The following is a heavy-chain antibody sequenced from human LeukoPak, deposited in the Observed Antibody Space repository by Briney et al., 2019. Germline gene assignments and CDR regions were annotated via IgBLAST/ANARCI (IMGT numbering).Heavy chain of an antibody. CDR3: ARDFIAAAGMGY. J-gene: IGHJ4*02. D-gene: IGHD6-13*01. V-gene: IGHV3-21*01. CDR1: GFTFSSYS. Sequence: PGGSLRLSCAASGFTFSSYSMNWVRQAPGKGLEWVSSISSSSSYIYYADSVKGRFTISRDNAKNSLYLQMNSLRAEDTAVYYCARDFIAAAGMGYWGQGTLVTVSS. CDR2: ISSSSSYI.